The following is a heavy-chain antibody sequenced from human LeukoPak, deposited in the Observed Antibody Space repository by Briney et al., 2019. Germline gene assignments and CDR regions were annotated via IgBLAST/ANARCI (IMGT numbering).Heavy chain of an antibody. V-gene: IGHV3-23*01. J-gene: IGHJ3*02. CDR1: GFTFSSYA. Sequence: GGSLRLSCAASGFTFSSYAMSWVRQAPGKGLEWVSAISGSGGSTYYADSVKGRFTISRDNSKNTLYPQMNSLRAEDSAVYYCAKAPHIVVVPAARGAFDIWGQGTMVTVSS. D-gene: IGHD2-2*01. CDR3: AKAPHIVVVPAARGAFDI. CDR2: ISGSGGST.